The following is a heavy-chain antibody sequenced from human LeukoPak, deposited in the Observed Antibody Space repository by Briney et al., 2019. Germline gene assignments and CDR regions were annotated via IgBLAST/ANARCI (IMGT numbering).Heavy chain of an antibody. CDR3: ARYRGAIFGVVTY. V-gene: IGHV4-34*01. Sequence: SETLSLTCAVYGGSFSGYYWSWIRQPPGKGLEWIGEINHSGSTYYNPSLKSRVTISVDTSKNQFSLKLSSVTAADTAVYYCARYRGAIFGVVTYWGRGTLVTVSS. J-gene: IGHJ4*02. CDR2: INHSGST. D-gene: IGHD3-3*01. CDR1: GGSFSGYY.